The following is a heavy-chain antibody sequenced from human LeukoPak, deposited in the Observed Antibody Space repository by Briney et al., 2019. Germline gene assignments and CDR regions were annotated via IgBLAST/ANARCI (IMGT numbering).Heavy chain of an antibody. Sequence: GGSLRLSCAASGFTFSSDAMSWVRQAPGKGLEWVSAISNSAGYTYYAASVKGRFTISRDNSKNTLFLQMNSLRAEDTAVYYCAKDGGPNYDNSGYYSDDAFDFWGQGTMVTVSS. CDR2: ISNSAGYT. CDR3: AKDGGPNYDNSGYYSDDAFDF. D-gene: IGHD3-22*01. CDR1: GFTFSSDA. J-gene: IGHJ3*01. V-gene: IGHV3-23*01.